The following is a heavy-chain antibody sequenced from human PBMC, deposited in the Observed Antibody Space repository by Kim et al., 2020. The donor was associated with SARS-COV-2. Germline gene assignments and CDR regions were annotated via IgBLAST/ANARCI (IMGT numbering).Heavy chain of an antibody. CDR1: GFTFSTYW. CDR2: INTDGSTT. J-gene: IGHJ4*02. CDR3: TSDKPIDY. Sequence: GGSLRLSCAASGFTFSTYWMHWVRQAPGEGLVWVSRINTDGSTTNYADSVKGRFTVSRDNAKNTLYLQMNSLRVEATAVYYCTSDKPIDYWGQGTLVTVS. V-gene: IGHV3-74*01.